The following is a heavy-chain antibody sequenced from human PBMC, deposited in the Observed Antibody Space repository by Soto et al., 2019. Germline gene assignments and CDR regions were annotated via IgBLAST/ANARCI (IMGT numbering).Heavy chain of an antibody. Sequence: SETLSLTYTVSGGTISSGDYYWSWIRQPPGKGLEWIGYIYYSGSTYYNPSLKSRVTISVDTSKNQFSLKLSSVTAADTAVYYCARGASEYSSSWYEGDDYWGQGTLVTVSS. CDR3: ARGASEYSSSWYEGDDY. CDR2: IYYSGST. CDR1: GGTISSGDYY. D-gene: IGHD6-13*01. J-gene: IGHJ4*02. V-gene: IGHV4-30-4*01.